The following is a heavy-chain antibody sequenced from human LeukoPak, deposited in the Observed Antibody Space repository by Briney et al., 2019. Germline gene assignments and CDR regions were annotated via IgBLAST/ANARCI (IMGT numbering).Heavy chain of an antibody. CDR3: AKDFYYRGWSNFQH. V-gene: IGHV3-23*01. D-gene: IGHD6-19*01. J-gene: IGHJ1*01. Sequence: WGSLRLSCAASGCTFSSYAMSWIRQAPGKGLEWVAVMSGSGGKTYYADSVKGRFIIFRDNSKNTLYLQMNSLRAEDTAVYYCAKDFYYRGWSNFQHWGQGTLVTVSS. CDR1: GCTFSSYA. CDR2: MSGSGGKT.